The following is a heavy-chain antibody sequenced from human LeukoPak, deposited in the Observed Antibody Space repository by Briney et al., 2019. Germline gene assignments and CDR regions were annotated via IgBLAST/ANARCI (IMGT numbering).Heavy chain of an antibody. J-gene: IGHJ4*02. CDR3: TRHPGDGYNSDVDY. V-gene: IGHV4-39*01. CDR2: IYYSGST. CDR1: GGSISSSSYY. D-gene: IGHD5-24*01. Sequence: SETLSLTCTVSGGSISSSSYYSRWIRQPPGKGLEWIGSIYYSGSTYYNPSLKSRVTISLDTSKNQFSLKLSSVTAADTAVYYCTRHPGDGYNSDVDYWGQGTLVTVSS.